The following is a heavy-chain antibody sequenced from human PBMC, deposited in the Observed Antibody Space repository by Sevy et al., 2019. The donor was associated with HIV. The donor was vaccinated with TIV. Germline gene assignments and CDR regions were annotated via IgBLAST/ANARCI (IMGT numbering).Heavy chain of an antibody. V-gene: IGHV4-34*01. D-gene: IGHD3-22*01. CDR1: GGSFSGYY. J-gene: IGHJ4*02. CDR2: INHSGST. CDR3: ARGLRGYYDSSGYLYYFDY. Sequence: SETLSLTCAVYGGSFSGYYWSWIRQPPGKGLEWIGEINHSGSTNYNPSLKSRVTISVDTSKNQFSLKLSSVTAADTAVYYCARGLRGYYDSSGYLYYFDYWGQGTLVTVSS.